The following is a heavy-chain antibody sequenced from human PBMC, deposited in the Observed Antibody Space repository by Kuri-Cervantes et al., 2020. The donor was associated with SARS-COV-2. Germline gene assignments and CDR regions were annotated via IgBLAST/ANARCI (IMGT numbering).Heavy chain of an antibody. V-gene: IGHV4-38-2*01. D-gene: IGHD6-13*01. CDR2: IYYSGST. J-gene: IGHJ4*02. CDR3: ASTYSRHYYFDY. CDR1: GYSISSGYY. Sequence: SETLSLTCAVSGYSISSGYYWGWIRQPPGKGLEWIGSIYYSGSTYYNPSLKSRVTISVDTSKNQFSLKLSSVTAADTAVYYCASTYSRHYYFDYWGQGTLVTVSS.